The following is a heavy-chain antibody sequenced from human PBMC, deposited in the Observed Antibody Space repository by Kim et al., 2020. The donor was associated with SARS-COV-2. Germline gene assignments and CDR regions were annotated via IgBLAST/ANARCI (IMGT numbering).Heavy chain of an antibody. CDR1: GFIVSNNY. CDR2: IHPDGTT. V-gene: IGHV3-53*01. D-gene: IGHD6-19*01. CDR3: ARAPPYSDWWNAIDI. Sequence: GGSLRLSCAASGFIVSNNYMSWVRQAPGKGLEWVSAIHPDGTTYYADSVKGRFTISRDNSQNTLYFQMNGLRADDMAVYYCARAPPYSDWWNAIDIWGQGTMVTVSS. J-gene: IGHJ3*02.